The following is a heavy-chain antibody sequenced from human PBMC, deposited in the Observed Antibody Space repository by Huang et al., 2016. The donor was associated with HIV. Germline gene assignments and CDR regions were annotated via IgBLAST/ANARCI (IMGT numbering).Heavy chain of an antibody. CDR1: GFTFSDYS. Sequence: EVQLVESGGGLVRPGGSLPLSCAASGFTFSDYSMSWVRQAPGKGLEWVSHSSGSRTYIYYVDSVKGRFASSRDNAKNLLFLQMNSLRAEDTALYYCARRYNWNYVAHGFDIWGQGTMVTVSS. CDR2: SSGSRTYI. J-gene: IGHJ3*02. V-gene: IGHV3-21*05. D-gene: IGHD1-7*01. CDR3: ARRYNWNYVAHGFDI.